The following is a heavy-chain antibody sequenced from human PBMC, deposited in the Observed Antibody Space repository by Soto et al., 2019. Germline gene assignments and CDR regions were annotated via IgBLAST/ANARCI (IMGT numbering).Heavy chain of an antibody. D-gene: IGHD1-26*01. J-gene: IGHJ4*02. CDR2: ISYTGSNK. Sequence: PGGSLRLSCAASGFTFSSYAMHWVRQAPGKGLEWVALISYTGSNKYYADSMKGRFTISRDNSKNTLYLQMNSLRPEDTAVYYCAQDSSSSGIYTGRFDFWGQGTLVTVSS. CDR3: AQDSSSSGIYTGRFDF. CDR1: GFTFSSYA. V-gene: IGHV3-30*18.